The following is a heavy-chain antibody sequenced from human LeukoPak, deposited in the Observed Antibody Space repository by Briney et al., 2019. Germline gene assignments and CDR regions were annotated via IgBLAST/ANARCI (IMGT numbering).Heavy chain of an antibody. CDR2: TYYRPKWYY. D-gene: IGHD6-19*01. CDR1: GDSVSSNSAA. V-gene: IGHV6-1*01. CDR3: ARDKWLVEGNWFDR. Sequence: SQTLSLTCAISGDSVSSNSAAWTWIRQSPSRGLEWLGRTYYRPKWYYDYAVSVKSRITINPDTSKNQFSLQLNSVTPEDTAVYYCARDKWLVEGNWFDRWGQGTLVTVSS. J-gene: IGHJ5*02.